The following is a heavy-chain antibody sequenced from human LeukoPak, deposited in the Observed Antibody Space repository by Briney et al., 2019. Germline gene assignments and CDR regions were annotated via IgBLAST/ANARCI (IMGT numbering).Heavy chain of an antibody. D-gene: IGHD6-19*01. CDR2: IIPYNGNT. CDR1: GYAFTSVG. CDR3: ARSGPGSGWYFDY. Sequence: ASVKVSSKASGYAFTSVGITWVRRAPGQGLEWMGWIIPYNGNTRYAQKFQGRVAITTDTPTTTAYMELKGVRFNDTAVYYCARSGPGSGWYFDYWGQGTLVTVSS. V-gene: IGHV1-18*01. J-gene: IGHJ4*02.